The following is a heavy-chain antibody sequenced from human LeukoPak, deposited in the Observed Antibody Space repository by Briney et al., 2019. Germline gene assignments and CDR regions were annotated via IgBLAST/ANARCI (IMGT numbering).Heavy chain of an antibody. CDR3: ARVRLDSSERYLDAFEN. Sequence: GGSLRLSCAASGFTFSSSWMHWVRQAPGKGLVWVSCINTDGTGTYYADSVKGRFTVSRDNSKNTVYLQMNSLRAEDTAVYYCARVRLDSSERYLDAFENWGQGTMVTVSS. V-gene: IGHV3-74*01. D-gene: IGHD6-19*01. J-gene: IGHJ3*02. CDR1: GFTFSSSW. CDR2: INTDGTGT.